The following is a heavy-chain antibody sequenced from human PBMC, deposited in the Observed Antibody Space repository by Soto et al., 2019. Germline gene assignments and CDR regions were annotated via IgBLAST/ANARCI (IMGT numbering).Heavy chain of an antibody. CDR3: AQMTQALNWFDP. J-gene: IGHJ5*02. Sequence: QITLKESGPTLVKPTQTLTLTCTFSGFSLSTSGVGVGWIRQPPGKALEWLALIYWDDDKRYSPSLKSRLTIXKXXSKNQVVLTMTNMDPVDTATYYCAQMTQALNWFDPWGQGTLVTVSS. CDR1: GFSLSTSGVG. CDR2: IYWDDDK. V-gene: IGHV2-5*02.